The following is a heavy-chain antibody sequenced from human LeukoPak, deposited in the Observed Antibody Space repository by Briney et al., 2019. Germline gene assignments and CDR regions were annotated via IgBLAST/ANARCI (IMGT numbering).Heavy chain of an antibody. CDR1: GGSFSGYY. J-gene: IGHJ4*02. CDR2: ISHSGST. V-gene: IGHV4-34*01. CDR3: ARGPDYGDY. Sequence: SETLSLTCAVYGGSFSGYYWSWIRQPPGKGLEWIGEISHSGSTTYNPSLKSRVTISVDTSKNQFSLKLSSVTAADTAVYYCARGPDYGDYWGQGTLVTVSS.